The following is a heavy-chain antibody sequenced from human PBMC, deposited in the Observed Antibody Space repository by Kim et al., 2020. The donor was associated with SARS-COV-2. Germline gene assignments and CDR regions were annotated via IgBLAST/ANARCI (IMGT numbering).Heavy chain of an antibody. D-gene: IGHD6-13*01. V-gene: IGHV3-30-3*01. Sequence: GGSLRLSCAASGFTFSSYAMHWVRQAPGKGLEWVAVISYDGSNKYYADSVKGRFTISRDNSKNTLYLQMNSLRAEDTAVYYCARDAPDLTTAADTLYYFDYWGQGTLVTVSS. J-gene: IGHJ4*02. CDR2: ISYDGSNK. CDR3: ARDAPDLTTAADTLYYFDY. CDR1: GFTFSSYA.